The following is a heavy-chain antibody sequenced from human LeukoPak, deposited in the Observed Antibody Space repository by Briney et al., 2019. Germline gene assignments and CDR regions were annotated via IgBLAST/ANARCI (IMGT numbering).Heavy chain of an antibody. J-gene: IGHJ5*02. CDR3: ARLPSGYPDWFDP. CDR2: IHHSGST. Sequence: PSETLSLTCTVSGASIGSGSDYNWGWIRQPPGKGLEWIGIIHHSGSTYYNPSLKSRVTISIDTPKNQFFLNLASVTAADTAVYYCARLPSGYPDWFDPWGQGSLVTVSS. CDR1: GASIGSGSDY. V-gene: IGHV4-39*01. D-gene: IGHD3-9*01.